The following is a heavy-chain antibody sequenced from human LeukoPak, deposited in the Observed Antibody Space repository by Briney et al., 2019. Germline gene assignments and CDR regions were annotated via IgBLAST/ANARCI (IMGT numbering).Heavy chain of an antibody. D-gene: IGHD5-18*01. CDR3: AREGRNMGYSYGYNWFDR. V-gene: IGHV3-53*05. J-gene: IGHJ5*02. Sequence: GGSLRLSCAAPGFTVSSNYMSWVRQAPGKGLEWVSVIYSGGSTYYADPVKDRFIISRDNSKNTLYLQINSLRAEDTAVYYCAREGRNMGYSYGYNWFDRWGEGTLVTVSS. CDR2: IYSGGST. CDR1: GFTVSSNY.